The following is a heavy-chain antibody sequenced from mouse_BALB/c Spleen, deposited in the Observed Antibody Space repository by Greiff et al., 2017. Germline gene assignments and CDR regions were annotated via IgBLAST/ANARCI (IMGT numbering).Heavy chain of an antibody. CDR3: TRTVLYAMDY. D-gene: IGHD1-1*01. Sequence: LVESGAELVKPGASVKLSCKASGYTFTSYYMYWVKQRPGQGLEWIGEINPSNGGTNFNEKFKSKATLTVDKSSSTAYMQLSSLTSEDSAVYYCTRTVLYAMDYWGQGTSVTVSS. V-gene: IGHV1S81*02. CDR1: GYTFTSYY. CDR2: INPSNGGT. J-gene: IGHJ4*01.